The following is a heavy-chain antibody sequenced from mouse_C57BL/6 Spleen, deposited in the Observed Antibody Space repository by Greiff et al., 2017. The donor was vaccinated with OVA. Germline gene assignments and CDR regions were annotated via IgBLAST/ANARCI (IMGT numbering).Heavy chain of an antibody. CDR1: GFTFSDFY. V-gene: IGHV7-1*01. J-gene: IGHJ4*01. CDR3: ARALGREAMDY. CDR2: SRNKANDYTT. Sequence: EVQLVESGGGLVQSGCSLRLSCATSGFTFSDFYMEWVRQAPGKGLEWIAASRNKANDYTTEYSASVKGRFIVSRDTSQSILYLQMNALRAEDTAIYYCARALGREAMDYWGQGTSVTVSS. D-gene: IGHD4-1*01.